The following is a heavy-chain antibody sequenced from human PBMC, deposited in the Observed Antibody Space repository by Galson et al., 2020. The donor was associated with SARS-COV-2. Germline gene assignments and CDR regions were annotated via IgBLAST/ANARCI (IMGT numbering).Heavy chain of an antibody. D-gene: IGHD2-2*01. CDR3: ATPVVAKTYYCDY. CDR2: IHRGGRT. V-gene: IGHV4-38-2*02. J-gene: IGHJ4*02. CDR1: GYCIRNGSY. Sequence: ASETLSLTCTVSGYCIRNGSYRMCSRPPPEKGLEWVANIHRGGRTYYNPSLKSRATILVDTSKNQFSLRMESMTAADTAVYYCATPVVAKTYYCDYWGQGILGTASP.